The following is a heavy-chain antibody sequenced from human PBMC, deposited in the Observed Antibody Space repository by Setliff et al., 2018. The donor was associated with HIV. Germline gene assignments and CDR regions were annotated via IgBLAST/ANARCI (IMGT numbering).Heavy chain of an antibody. CDR2: LSPSGTT. J-gene: IGHJ4*02. V-gene: IGHV4-34*01. CDR3: ARGRKKTLAVSGTRYFDF. CDR1: GGSFSNYY. Sequence: SETLSLTCTVYGGSFSNYYTNWIRQPPGKGLEWIGELSPSGTTRSNPSLKSRITISVDTSKNQFSLKLTSVTAADMGVYYCARGRKKTLAVSGTRYFDFWGQGTLVTVSS. D-gene: IGHD6-19*01.